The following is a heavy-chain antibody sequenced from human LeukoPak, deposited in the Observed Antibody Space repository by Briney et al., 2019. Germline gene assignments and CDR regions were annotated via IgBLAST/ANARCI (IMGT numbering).Heavy chain of an antibody. V-gene: IGHV3-30*18. Sequence: GGSLRLSRAASGFTFSSYGMHWVPDAPGKGLEGGAVISYDGSNKYYADSVRGRFTISRDNSKNTLYLQMNSLRAEDTAVYYCAKEFRGGWLVYWGQGTLVTVSS. CDR1: GFTFSSYG. D-gene: IGHD6-19*01. J-gene: IGHJ4*02. CDR3: AKEFRGGWLVY. CDR2: ISYDGSNK.